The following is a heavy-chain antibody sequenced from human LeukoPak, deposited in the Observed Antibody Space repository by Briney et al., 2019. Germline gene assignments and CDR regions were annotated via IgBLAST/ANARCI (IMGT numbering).Heavy chain of an antibody. V-gene: IGHV4-59*01. J-gene: IGHJ4*02. Sequence: PSETLSLTCTVSGGSTSSYYWSWIRQPPGKGLEWIGYIYYSGSTNYNPSLKSRVTISVDTSKNQFSLKLSSVTAADTAVYYCASRSKWEHIDYWGQGTLVTVSS. CDR2: IYYSGST. D-gene: IGHD1-26*01. CDR3: ASRSKWEHIDY. CDR1: GGSTSSYY.